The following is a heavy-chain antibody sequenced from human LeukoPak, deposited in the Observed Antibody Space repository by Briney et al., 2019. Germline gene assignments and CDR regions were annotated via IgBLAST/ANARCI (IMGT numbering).Heavy chain of an antibody. CDR1: GFTFSSYG. J-gene: IGHJ6*02. Sequence: GGSLRLSCAASGFTFSSYGMHWVRQAPGKGLEWVAFIRYGETNKYYEDSVKGRFTVSRDISKNTLYLQMNSLRAEDTAVYYCAKDNDMFNVGYYYAMDVWGQVTTVTVSS. V-gene: IGHV3-30*02. D-gene: IGHD3-9*01. CDR3: AKDNDMFNVGYYYAMDV. CDR2: IRYGETNK.